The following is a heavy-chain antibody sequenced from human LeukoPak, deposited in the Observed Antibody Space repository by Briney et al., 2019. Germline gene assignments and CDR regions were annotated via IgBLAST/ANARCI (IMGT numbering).Heavy chain of an antibody. V-gene: IGHV3-30-3*01. CDR2: ISYDGSNK. D-gene: IGHD4-4*01. CDR3: ARWTTVTSTFDY. CDR1: GFTFSSYA. J-gene: IGHJ4*02. Sequence: GGSLRLSCAASGFTFSSYAMPWVRQAPGKGLEWVAVISYDGSNKYYADSVKGRFTISRDNSKNTLYLQMNSLRAEDTAVYYCARWTTVTSTFDYWGQGTLVTVSS.